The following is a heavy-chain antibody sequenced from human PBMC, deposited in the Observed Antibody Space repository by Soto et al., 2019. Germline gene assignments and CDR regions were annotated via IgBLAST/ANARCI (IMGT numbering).Heavy chain of an antibody. CDR2: IYSGGST. CDR1: GFTVSSNY. D-gene: IGHD3-16*02. CDR3: ARASRYYYDY. J-gene: IGHJ4*02. V-gene: IGHV3-53*01. Sequence: PVGSLRLSCAASGFTVSSNYMSWVRQAPGKGLEWVSVIYSGGSTYYADSVKGRFTISRDNSKNTLYLQMNSLRAEDTAVYYCARASRYYYDYWGQGTLVTVSS.